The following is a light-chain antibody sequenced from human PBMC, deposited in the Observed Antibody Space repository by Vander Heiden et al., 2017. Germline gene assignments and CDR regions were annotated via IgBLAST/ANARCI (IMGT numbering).Light chain of an antibody. V-gene: IGKV3-15*01. CDR3: QQYSDWPRT. CDR1: RSVSAN. J-gene: IGKJ1*01. CDR2: GTS. Sequence: EIVMTQSPAILSTSLGDRANFFCRASRSVSANLAWYQQKPGQAPRLIIYGTSTRATGVPARFSGSGSGTQFILSISRLQSEDFALYYCQQYSDWPRTFGQGTKVEIK.